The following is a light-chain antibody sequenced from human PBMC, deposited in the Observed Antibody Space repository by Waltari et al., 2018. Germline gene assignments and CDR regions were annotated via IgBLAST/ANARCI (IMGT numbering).Light chain of an antibody. V-gene: IGKV3-15*01. CDR3: QQYTNWPLT. Sequence: EIVLTQSPASLSLSPGERATLSCRASQSVSSNLAWYQQKPGQAPRLLIYAASSMATGIPDRFSGSGSGTDFTLTISSLEPEDFAVYYCQQYTNWPLTFGGGTKVEIK. CDR1: QSVSSN. J-gene: IGKJ4*01. CDR2: AAS.